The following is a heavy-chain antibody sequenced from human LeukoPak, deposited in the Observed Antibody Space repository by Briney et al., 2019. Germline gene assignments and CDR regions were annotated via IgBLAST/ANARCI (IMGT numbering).Heavy chain of an antibody. Sequence: GGSLRLSCAAAGFTFSHYGMHWVRKAPGKGLERVAVICSDGTNQYYAASVKGRFTISRDDSAKTVYLQMNSLRREDTGVYYCAKDAQRGFDYSNSLEYWGQGTPVTAST. V-gene: IGHV3-33*06. J-gene: IGHJ4*02. CDR2: ICSDGTNQ. CDR3: AKDAQRGFDYSNSLEY. D-gene: IGHD4-11*01. CDR1: GFTFSHYG.